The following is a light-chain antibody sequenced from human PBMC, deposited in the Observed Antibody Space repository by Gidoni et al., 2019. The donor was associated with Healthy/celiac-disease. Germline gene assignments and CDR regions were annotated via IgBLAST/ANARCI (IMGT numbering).Light chain of an antibody. CDR2: GVS. J-gene: IGKJ2*03. V-gene: IGKV3-20*01. CDR1: QSVSSSY. Sequence: EIVLTQSPGTLSLSPGERATLSCRASQSVSSSYLAWYQQKPGQAPRLLIYGVSSRATGIPDMFSGSGTGTDFTLTISRLEPEDFAVYYCQQYGSSPYSFGQGTKLEIK. CDR3: QQYGSSPYS.